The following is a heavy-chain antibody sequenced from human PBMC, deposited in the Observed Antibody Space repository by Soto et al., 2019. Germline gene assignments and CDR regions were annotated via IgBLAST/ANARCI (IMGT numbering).Heavy chain of an antibody. CDR1: GYTFTSYY. Sequence: SVKVSCKASGYTFTSYYMHWVRQAPGQGLEWMGIINPSGGSTSYAQKFQGRVTMTRDTSTSTVYMQLRSLRSEDTAVYYCSSDSVVCGGACYHQVFDXWGKGTMVTVSS. CDR3: SSDSVVCGGACYHQVFDX. V-gene: IGHV1-46*03. CDR2: INPSGGST. J-gene: IGHJ3*01. D-gene: IGHD2-21*01.